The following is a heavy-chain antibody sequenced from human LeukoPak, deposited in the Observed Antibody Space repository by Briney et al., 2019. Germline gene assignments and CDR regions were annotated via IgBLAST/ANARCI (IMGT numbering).Heavy chain of an antibody. D-gene: IGHD6-19*01. V-gene: IGHV1-2*02. CDR1: GYTFTGYY. Sequence: ASVKVSCKASGYTFTGYYMHWVRQAPGQGVEWMGWINPNSGGTNYAQKFQGRVTMTRDTSISTAYMELSRLRSDDTAVYYCARGPMAAVAGSEFDYWGQGTLVTVSS. CDR2: INPNSGGT. CDR3: ARGPMAAVAGSEFDY. J-gene: IGHJ4*02.